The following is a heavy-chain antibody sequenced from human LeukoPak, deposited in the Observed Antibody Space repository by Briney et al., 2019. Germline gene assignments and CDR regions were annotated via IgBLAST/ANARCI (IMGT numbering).Heavy chain of an antibody. Sequence: PSETLSLTCTVSGGSISSYYWSWIRQPPGKGLEWIGYIYYSGGTNYNPSLKSRVTISVDTSKNQFSLKLSSVTAADTAVYYCAREANRGDFWSGYYGGNWFDPWGQGTLVTVSS. CDR3: AREANRGDFWSGYYGGNWFDP. V-gene: IGHV4-59*01. CDR2: IYYSGGT. J-gene: IGHJ5*02. D-gene: IGHD3-3*01. CDR1: GGSISSYY.